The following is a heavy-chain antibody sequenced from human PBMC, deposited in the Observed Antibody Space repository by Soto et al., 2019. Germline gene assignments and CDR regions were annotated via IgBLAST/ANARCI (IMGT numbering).Heavy chain of an antibody. J-gene: IGHJ4*02. D-gene: IGHD2-21*01. V-gene: IGHV1-69*01. Sequence: VSCEARGGTFSSYAISWVRQAPGQGLEWMGGIIPIFGTANYAQKFQGRVTITADESTSTAYMELSSLRSEDTAVYYCARVRGHSQVPFDYWGQGTLVTVSS. CDR3: ARVRGHSQVPFDY. CDR2: IIPIFGTA. CDR1: GGTFSSYA.